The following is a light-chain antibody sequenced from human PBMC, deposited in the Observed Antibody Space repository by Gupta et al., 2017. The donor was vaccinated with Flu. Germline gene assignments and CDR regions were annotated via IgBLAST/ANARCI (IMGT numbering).Light chain of an antibody. V-gene: IGLV1-44*01. CDR2: SII. J-gene: IGLJ1*01. Sequence: SVLPQPRSASGPPVQRVTISCSGSSANTGSNTVTWYQQRPGAAPNLLIYSIIQRRSGVPDRFSGSKSGTAASLAISGLQAEDEADYFCAAWDDSRNGPVFGSGTKVTVL. CDR1: SANTGSNT. CDR3: AAWDDSRNGPV.